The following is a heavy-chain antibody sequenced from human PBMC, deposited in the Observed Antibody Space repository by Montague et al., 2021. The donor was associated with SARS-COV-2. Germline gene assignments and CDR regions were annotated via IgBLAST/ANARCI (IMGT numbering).Heavy chain of an antibody. CDR2: IYYSGST. CDR1: GFSLSTSGMC. D-gene: IGHD4-23*01. Sequence: LVKPTQTLTLTCTFSGFSLSTSGMCVSWIRQPPGKGLEWIGSIYYSGSTNYNPSLKSRVTISVDTSKNQFSLKLSSVTAADTAVYYCARHMGQVYGGNTNVPTFGYWGQGTLVTVSS. V-gene: IGHV4-39*01. J-gene: IGHJ4*02. CDR3: ARHMGQVYGGNTNVPTFGY.